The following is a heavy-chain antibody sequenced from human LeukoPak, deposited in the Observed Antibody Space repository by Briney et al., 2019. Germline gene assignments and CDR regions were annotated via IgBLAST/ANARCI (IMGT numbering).Heavy chain of an antibody. V-gene: IGHV3-74*01. CDR1: GFTTHYW. J-gene: IGHJ4*02. Sequence: PGGSLRLSCTASGFTTHYWLNWVRQAPGKGLVWVSRINSDGSSTSYADSVKGRFTISRDNSKNILYLQMNSLRAEDTALYHCAKDRVVVTATYDYWGQGTLVTVSS. CDR3: AKDRVVVTATYDY. CDR2: INSDGSST. D-gene: IGHD2-21*02.